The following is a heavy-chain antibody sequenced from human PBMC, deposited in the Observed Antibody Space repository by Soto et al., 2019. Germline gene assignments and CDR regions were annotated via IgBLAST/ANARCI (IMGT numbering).Heavy chain of an antibody. CDR1: GFTFSSYG. CDR3: ARDRAPYYDSSGYGMDV. D-gene: IGHD3-22*01. Sequence: GGSLRPSCAASGFTFSSYGMHWVRQAPGKGLEWVAVIWYDGSNKYYADSVKGRFTISRDNSKNTLYLQMNSLRAEDTAVYYCARDRAPYYDSSGYGMDVWGQGTTVTVSS. J-gene: IGHJ6*02. V-gene: IGHV3-33*01. CDR2: IWYDGSNK.